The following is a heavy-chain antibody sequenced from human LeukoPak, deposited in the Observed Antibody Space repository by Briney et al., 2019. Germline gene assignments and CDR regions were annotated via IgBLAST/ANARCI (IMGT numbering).Heavy chain of an antibody. J-gene: IGHJ3*02. D-gene: IGHD3-22*01. Sequence: GGSLRLSCTASGFTFSHSAMHWVRQAPGNGLEWVALITYDGSQKYFADSVKGRFTISRDNAKNTLYLQMNSLRVEDTAVYYCAREKMDSSGSDPFDIWGQGTMVTVSS. V-gene: IGHV3-30*04. CDR3: AREKMDSSGSDPFDI. CDR1: GFTFSHSA. CDR2: ITYDGSQK.